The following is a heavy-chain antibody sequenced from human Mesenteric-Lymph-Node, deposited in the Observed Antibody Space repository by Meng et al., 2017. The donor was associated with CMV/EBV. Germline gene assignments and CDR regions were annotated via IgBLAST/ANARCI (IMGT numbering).Heavy chain of an antibody. D-gene: IGHD4-23*01. V-gene: IGHV1-18*01. Sequence: ASVKVSCKASGYTFTSYDINWVRQAPGQGLEWLGWISAYNGNTNYAQIVQGRVTMTTDPSTTTAYMELRNLRSDDTAVYYCARLNGGNSGDWFDPWGQGTLVTVSS. CDR3: ARLNGGNSGDWFDP. CDR1: GYTFTSYD. J-gene: IGHJ5*02. CDR2: ISAYNGNT.